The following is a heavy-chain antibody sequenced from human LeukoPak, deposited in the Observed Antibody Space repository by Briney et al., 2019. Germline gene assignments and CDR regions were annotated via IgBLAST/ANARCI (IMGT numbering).Heavy chain of an antibody. CDR3: ARVGSTVTTLFDP. V-gene: IGHV1-8*01. D-gene: IGHD4-17*01. CDR2: MNPNSGNT. CDR1: GYTFTSYD. J-gene: IGHJ5*02. Sequence: ASVKVSCKASGYTFTSYDINWVRQATGQGLEWMGWMNPNSGNTGYAQKFQGRVTMTRNTSISTAYMELSNLRSEDTAVYYCARVGSTVTTLFDPWGQGTLVTVSS.